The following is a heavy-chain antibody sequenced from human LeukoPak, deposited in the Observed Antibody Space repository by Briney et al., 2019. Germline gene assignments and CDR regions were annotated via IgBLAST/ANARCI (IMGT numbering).Heavy chain of an antibody. Sequence: ASETLSLTCAVYGGSFSGYYWGWIRQPPGKGLEWIGSIYYSGSTYYNPSLKSRVTISVDTSKNQFSLKLSSVTAADTAVYYCARASGITMIVVLNHDAFDIWGHGTMVTVSS. CDR1: GGSFSGYY. CDR3: ARASGITMIVVLNHDAFDI. V-gene: IGHV4-34*01. CDR2: IYYSGST. D-gene: IGHD3-22*01. J-gene: IGHJ3*02.